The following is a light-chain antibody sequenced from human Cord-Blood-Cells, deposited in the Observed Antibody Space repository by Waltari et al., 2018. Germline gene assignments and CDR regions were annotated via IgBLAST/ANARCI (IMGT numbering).Light chain of an antibody. Sequence: EIVLPPSPATLPLSQGDRATLSCRDSQSVSTYFAWYQQNPGQAPRLLIYDASNRTTGTPARFSGSGSGTDFTLTISSLEPEDFAVYYCQQRSNWPPALTFGRGTKVEIK. CDR1: QSVSTY. V-gene: IGKV3-11*01. CDR2: DAS. J-gene: IGKJ4*01. CDR3: QQRSNWPPALT.